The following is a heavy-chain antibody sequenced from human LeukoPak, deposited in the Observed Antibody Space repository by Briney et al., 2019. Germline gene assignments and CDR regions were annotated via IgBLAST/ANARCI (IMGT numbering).Heavy chain of an antibody. V-gene: IGHV4-59*01. CDR2: IYYSGST. J-gene: IGHJ5*02. Sequence: SETLSLTCTVSGGSISSYYWSWIRQPPGKGLEWIGYIYYSGSTNYKPSPKSRVTISVDTSKNQFSLELSSVTAADTAVYYCAREARYNWFDPWGQGTLVTVSS. CDR1: GGSISSYY. D-gene: IGHD6-6*01. CDR3: AREARYNWFDP.